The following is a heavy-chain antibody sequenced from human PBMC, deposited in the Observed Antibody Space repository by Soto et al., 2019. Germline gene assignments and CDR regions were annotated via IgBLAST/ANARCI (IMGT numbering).Heavy chain of an antibody. D-gene: IGHD6-19*01. Sequence: PSATLSLTCAVYGGSFSGYYWSWIRQPPGKGLEWIGEINHSGSTNYNPSLKSRVTISVDTSKNQFSLKLSSVTAADTAVYYCARDRDSSGFLCSFDPWGQGNLVT. CDR1: GGSFSGYY. CDR3: ARDRDSSGFLCSFDP. CDR2: INHSGST. V-gene: IGHV4-34*01. J-gene: IGHJ5*02.